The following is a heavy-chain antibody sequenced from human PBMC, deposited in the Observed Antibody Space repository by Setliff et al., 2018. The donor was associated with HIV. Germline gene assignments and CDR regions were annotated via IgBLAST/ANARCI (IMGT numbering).Heavy chain of an antibody. CDR1: GFMFSRDD. V-gene: IGHV3-21*06. CDR3: VKIFACLGGFSYFEH. Sequence: GGSLRLSCEASGFMFSRDDMTWVRQASGKGLEWVASLSSGDDKYYPDSLKGRFTISRDNAENSLILQMSSLRVEDTAVYYCVKIFACLGGFSYFEHWGQGTLVTVS. CDR2: LSSGDDK. J-gene: IGHJ4*02. D-gene: IGHD3-16*01.